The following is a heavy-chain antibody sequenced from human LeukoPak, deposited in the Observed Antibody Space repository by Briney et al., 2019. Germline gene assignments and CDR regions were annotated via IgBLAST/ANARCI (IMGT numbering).Heavy chain of an antibody. V-gene: IGHV3-30*04. Sequence: GGSLRLSCAASGFTFSSYAMHWVRQAPGKGLEWVVVISYDGSNKYSVKGRFTISRDNSKNTLYLQMNSLRAEDTAVYYCARAAAIGPPDAFDIWGQGTMVTVSS. D-gene: IGHD5-18*01. CDR1: GFTFSSYA. CDR2: ISYDGSNK. CDR3: ARAAAIGPPDAFDI. J-gene: IGHJ3*02.